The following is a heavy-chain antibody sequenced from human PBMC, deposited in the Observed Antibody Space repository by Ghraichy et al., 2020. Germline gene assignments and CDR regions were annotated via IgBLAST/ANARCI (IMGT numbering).Heavy chain of an antibody. Sequence: LSLTCAASGFTFSSYAMNWVRQAPWKGLEWVSYVSGSSSSVYYADSVKGRFTISRDNAKNSLYLQMDSLRDEDTAVYYCARDATSSAWGFDYWGQGALVTVSS. CDR2: VSGSSSSV. J-gene: IGHJ4*02. CDR3: ARDATSSAWGFDY. V-gene: IGHV3-48*02. D-gene: IGHD6-19*01. CDR1: GFTFSSYA.